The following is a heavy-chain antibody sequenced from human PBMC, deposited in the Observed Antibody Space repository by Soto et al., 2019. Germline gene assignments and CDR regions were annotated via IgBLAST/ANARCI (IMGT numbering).Heavy chain of an antibody. Sequence: EVQLVESGGGLVQPGGSLRLSCAASGFTVSSNYMSWVRQAPGKGLEWVSVIYSGGGTYYADSVKGRFTISRHNSKNRLYLQMNSLRAEDTAVYYCARDGYSYGYYFDYWGQGTLVTVSS. J-gene: IGHJ4*02. CDR1: GFTVSSNY. CDR2: IYSGGGT. V-gene: IGHV3-53*04. CDR3: ARDGYSYGYYFDY. D-gene: IGHD5-18*01.